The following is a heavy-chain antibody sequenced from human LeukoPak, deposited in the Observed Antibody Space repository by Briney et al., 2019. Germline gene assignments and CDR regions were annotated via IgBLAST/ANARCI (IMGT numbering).Heavy chain of an antibody. CDR2: IYTSGRT. CDR3: ASVRRGFGEFSKYYSYYYMDV. J-gene: IGHJ6*03. V-gene: IGHV4-61*02. Sequence: SETLSLTCTVSGGSISSGDYHWSWIRQPAGKGLEWIGRIYTSGRTNYNPSLKSRVTISVDTSKNQFSLRLSSVTAADTAVYYCASVRRGFGEFSKYYSYYYMDVWGKGTTVTVSS. CDR1: GGSISSGDYH. D-gene: IGHD3-10*01.